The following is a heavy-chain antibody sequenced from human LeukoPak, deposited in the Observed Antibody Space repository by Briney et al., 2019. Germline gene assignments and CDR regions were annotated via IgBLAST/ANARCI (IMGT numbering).Heavy chain of an antibody. CDR3: ARAGYRAVAGFDY. CDR2: MNPNSGGT. CDR1: GYTFTDYY. D-gene: IGHD6-19*01. J-gene: IGHJ4*02. Sequence: ASVKVSCKASGYTFTDYYIHWVRQAPGQGLEWMGWMNPNSGGTNYAQKFQDRVTMTRDTSITTAYMELTSLRSDDTAVYYCARAGYRAVAGFDYWGQGTLVTVSS. V-gene: IGHV1-2*02.